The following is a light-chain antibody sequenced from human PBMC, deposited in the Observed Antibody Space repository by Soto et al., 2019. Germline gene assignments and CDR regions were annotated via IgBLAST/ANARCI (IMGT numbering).Light chain of an antibody. V-gene: IGLV2-18*02. J-gene: IGLJ1*01. Sequence: QSALTQAPSVSGSPGQSVAISCTGTRSDVGSYNRASWYQQAPGTAPKLVIYEVRNRPSGVPARFSGARSGNTASLTISGLQADDEADYYFSSYPSSNTHVSGAWTKVTVL. CDR2: EVR. CDR3: SSYPSSNTHV. CDR1: RSDVGSYNR.